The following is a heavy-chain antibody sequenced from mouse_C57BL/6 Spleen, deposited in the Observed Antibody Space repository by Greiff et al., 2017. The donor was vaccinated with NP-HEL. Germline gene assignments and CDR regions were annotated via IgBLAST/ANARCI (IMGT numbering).Heavy chain of an antibody. CDR2: INPSTGGT. D-gene: IGHD2-1*01. CDR3: ARKNYGNPFAY. V-gene: IGHV1-42*01. CDR1: GYSFTGYY. J-gene: IGHJ3*01. Sequence: VQLQQSGPELVKPGASVKISCKASGYSFTGYYMNWVKQSPEKSLEWIGEINPSTGGTTYNQKFKAKATLTVDKSSSTAYMQLKSLTSEDSAVYYCARKNYGNPFAYWGQGTLVTVSA.